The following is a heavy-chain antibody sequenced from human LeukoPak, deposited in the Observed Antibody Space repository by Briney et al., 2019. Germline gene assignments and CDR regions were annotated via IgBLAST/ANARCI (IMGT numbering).Heavy chain of an antibody. CDR1: GFTFSTYP. CDR2: ISSDGSNE. Sequence: GRPLRLSCAASGFTFSTYPMHWVRQAPGKGLEWVAVISSDGSNEYYADSVKGRFTISRDNAKNTLYLQMNSLRAEDTAVYYCAKDLSQGPYCTNGVCSMIFDHWGQGTQVTVSS. D-gene: IGHD2-8*01. J-gene: IGHJ4*02. CDR3: AKDLSQGPYCTNGVCSMIFDH. V-gene: IGHV3-30-3*01.